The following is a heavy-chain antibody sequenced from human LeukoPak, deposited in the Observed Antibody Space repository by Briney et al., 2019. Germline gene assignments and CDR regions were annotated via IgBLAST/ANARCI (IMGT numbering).Heavy chain of an antibody. V-gene: IGHV3-23*01. CDR1: GFTFSSDA. Sequence: PGGSLRLSCAASGFTFSSDAMSWVRQAPGKGLEWVSAISCSGGSTYYADSVKGRFTISRDNSKNTPDLQMNSLRAEDTAVYYRAKDHDSSGSSPPYYFDYWGQGTLVSVS. J-gene: IGHJ4*02. CDR3: AKDHDSSGSSPPYYFDY. D-gene: IGHD3-22*01. CDR2: ISCSGGST.